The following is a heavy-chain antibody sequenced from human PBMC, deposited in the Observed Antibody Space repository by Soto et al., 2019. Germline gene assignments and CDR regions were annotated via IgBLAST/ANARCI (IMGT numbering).Heavy chain of an antibody. J-gene: IGHJ4*02. V-gene: IGHV3-23*01. D-gene: IGHD3-22*01. CDR1: GFTFSSYA. CDR2: ISGSGGST. CDR3: AKLGGYYDSSGYYH. Sequence: GGSLRLSCAASGFTFSSYAMSWVRQAPGKGLEWVSAISGSGGSTYYADSVKGRFTISRDNSKNTLYLQMNSLRAEDTAVYYCAKLGGYYDSSGYYHWGQGTLVTVSS.